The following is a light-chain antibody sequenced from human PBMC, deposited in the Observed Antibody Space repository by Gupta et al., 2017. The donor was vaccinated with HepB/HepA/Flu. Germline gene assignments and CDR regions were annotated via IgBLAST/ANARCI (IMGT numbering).Light chain of an antibody. CDR3: QVWDNSSDHPVI. CDR1: NIGGRS. J-gene: IGLJ2*01. Sequence: SYVLTQPPSGSVAPGKTARITCGGNNIGGRSVHWYLQKPGQAPRLVINYDSYRPSGIPGRFSGSNSGNTATLTISRVEAGDEADYYCQVWDNSSDHPVIFGGGTTLTVL. CDR2: YDS. V-gene: IGLV3-21*04.